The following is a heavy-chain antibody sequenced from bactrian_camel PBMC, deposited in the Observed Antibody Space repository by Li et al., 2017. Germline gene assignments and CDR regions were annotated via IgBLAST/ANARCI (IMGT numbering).Heavy chain of an antibody. J-gene: IGHJ6*01. CDR2: INSVGGST. CDR3: AATFGTGSFSS. CDR1: GFTFSSYA. V-gene: IGHV3S31*01. D-gene: IGHD4*01. Sequence: DVQLVESGGGLVQPGGSLRLSCAASGFTFSSYAMGWVRQAPGKGLEWVSVINSVGGSTYYADSVKGRFTSSRDSAKNTLYLQLNSLKTEDTALYYCAATFGTGSFSSWGQGTQVTVS.